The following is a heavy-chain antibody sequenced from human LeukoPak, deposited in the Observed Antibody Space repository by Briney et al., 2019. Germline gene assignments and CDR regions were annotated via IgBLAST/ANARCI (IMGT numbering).Heavy chain of an antibody. CDR2: IYYSGST. J-gene: IGHJ4*02. CDR1: GGSINSYY. V-gene: IGHV4-59*01. CDR3: ASSGSFRQQLIK. Sequence: SETLSLTCTVSGGSINSYYWSWIRQPPGKGLEWIGYIYYSGSTNYSPSLKSRVTISVDTSKNQFSLKLSSVTAADTAVYYCASSGSFRQQLIKWGQGTLVAVSS. D-gene: IGHD6-13*01.